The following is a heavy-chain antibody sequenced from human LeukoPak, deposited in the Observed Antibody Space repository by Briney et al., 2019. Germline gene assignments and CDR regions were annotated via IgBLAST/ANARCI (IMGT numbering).Heavy chain of an antibody. J-gene: IGHJ6*03. CDR1: GGTFSSYA. D-gene: IGHD3-3*01. CDR3: ATTIFGVVSAMDV. CDR2: IIPIFGTA. V-gene: IGHV1-69*05. Sequence: SVKVSCKASGGTFSSYAISWVRQAPGQGLEWMGGIIPIFGTANYAQKFRGRVTITTDESTSTAYMELSSLRSEDTAVYYCATTIFGVVSAMDVWGKGTTVTVSS.